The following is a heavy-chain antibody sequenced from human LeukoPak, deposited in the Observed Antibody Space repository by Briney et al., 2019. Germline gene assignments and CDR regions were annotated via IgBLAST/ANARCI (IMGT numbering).Heavy chain of an antibody. CDR1: GFTFSSYS. V-gene: IGHV3-21*01. D-gene: IGHD1-14*01. J-gene: IGHJ4*02. CDR3: ARDQVDRIWYFDY. CDR2: ISSNSIYV. Sequence: GGSLRLSCAASGFTFSSYSMNWVRQAPGEGLEWVSSISSNSIYVFYADSMKGRFTISRDNAKNSLSLRMNSLRAEDTAVYYCARDQVDRIWYFDYWGQGTLVTVSS.